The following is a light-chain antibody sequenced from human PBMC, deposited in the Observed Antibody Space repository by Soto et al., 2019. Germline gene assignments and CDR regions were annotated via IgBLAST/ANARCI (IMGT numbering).Light chain of an antibody. CDR1: QSVSSSY. CDR2: VAS. CDR3: QQYGSSPT. V-gene: IGKV3-20*01. Sequence: EIVVTQSPGTLSLSPGERATLSCRASQSVSSSYLAWYQQKPGQAPRLLIYVASSRATGIPDRFSGSGSGTDFTLTISRLEPEDFAGYYCQQYGSSPTFGGGTKVEIK. J-gene: IGKJ4*01.